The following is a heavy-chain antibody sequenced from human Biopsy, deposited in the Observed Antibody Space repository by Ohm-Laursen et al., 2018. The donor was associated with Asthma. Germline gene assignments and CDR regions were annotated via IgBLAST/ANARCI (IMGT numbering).Heavy chain of an antibody. Sequence: SVKASCKASGDSFSNYAISWVRQAPGQGLEWMGRIDPNSGGTNYAQKFLGRVTMTRDTSISTAYMELSRLRSDDTAVYYCARDAAAAGESYYYYFGMDVWGQGTTVTVSS. D-gene: IGHD6-13*01. CDR3: ARDAAAAGESYYYYFGMDV. J-gene: IGHJ6*02. V-gene: IGHV1-2*06. CDR1: GDSFSNYA. CDR2: IDPNSGGT.